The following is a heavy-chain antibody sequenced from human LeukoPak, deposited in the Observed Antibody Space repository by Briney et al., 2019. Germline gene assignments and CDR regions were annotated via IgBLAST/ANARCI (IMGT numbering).Heavy chain of an antibody. Sequence: PAVKVSCTHSLYPQADLVLTWVGQAPGQGLEWMGWISAYNGNTHYAQKFPGRLTLTTETSTRTAYPELRSLNSDDTSVYFCARERVDGDLTGVSLYWGQGTLVTVSS. CDR3: ARERVDGDLTGVSLY. CDR1: LYPQADLV. D-gene: IGHD4-17*01. J-gene: IGHJ4*01. V-gene: IGHV1-18*01. CDR2: ISAYNGNT.